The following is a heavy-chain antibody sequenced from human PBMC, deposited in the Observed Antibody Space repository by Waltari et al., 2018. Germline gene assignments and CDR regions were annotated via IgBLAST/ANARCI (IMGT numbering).Heavy chain of an antibody. CDR3: AKDLLGYCSSTSCAYYYYYGMDV. CDR1: GFTFSSYG. Sequence: QVQLVESGGGVVQPGRSLRLSCAASGFTFSSYGMHWVRQDPGKGLEWVAVIWYDGSTKYYADSGKGRFTISRDNSKNTLYLQMNSLRAEDTAMYYCAKDLLGYCSSTSCAYYYYYGMDVWGQGTTVTVSS. J-gene: IGHJ6*02. V-gene: IGHV3-30*18. D-gene: IGHD2-2*01. CDR2: IWYDGSTK.